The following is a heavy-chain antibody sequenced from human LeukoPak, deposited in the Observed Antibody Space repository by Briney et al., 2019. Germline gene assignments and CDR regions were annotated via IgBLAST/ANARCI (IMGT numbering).Heavy chain of an antibody. D-gene: IGHD5-24*01. CDR2: IYPGDSKT. CDR1: GYRFTSYW. CDR3: ASTNPDGHNVDY. J-gene: IGHJ4*02. V-gene: IGHV5-51*01. Sequence: GESLKISFKASGYRFTSYWIGWVRQMPGKGLEWMGIIYPGDSKTKYNPSLQGQVTISADKSITTAYLQWSSLKASDSAMYYCASTNPDGHNVDYWGQGTLVTVSS.